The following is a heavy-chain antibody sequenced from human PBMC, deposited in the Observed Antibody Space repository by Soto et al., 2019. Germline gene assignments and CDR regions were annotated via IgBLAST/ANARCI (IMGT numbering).Heavy chain of an antibody. V-gene: IGHV4-4*02. Sequence: KTSETLSLTCAVSGGSISSSNWWSWVRQPPGKGLEWIGEIYHSGSTNYNPSLKSRVTISVDKSKNQFSLKLSSVTAADTAVYYCARAYYDFWSGYSNYYYYGMDVWGQGTTVTVSS. J-gene: IGHJ6*02. CDR3: ARAYYDFWSGYSNYYYYGMDV. CDR2: IYHSGST. D-gene: IGHD3-3*01. CDR1: GGSISSSNW.